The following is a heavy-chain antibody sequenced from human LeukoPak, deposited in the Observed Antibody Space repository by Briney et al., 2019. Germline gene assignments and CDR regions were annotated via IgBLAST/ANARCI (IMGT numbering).Heavy chain of an antibody. V-gene: IGHV3-49*04. D-gene: IGHD6-13*01. Sequence: SLRLSCTASGFTFGDYVMSWVRQAPGKGLEWVGFIRSKPYGGTTEYAASVKGRFIISRDDSKTIAYLQMNSLKSEDTAVYYCTTGSATGTDSGYWGQGTLVTVSS. CDR3: TTGSATGTDSGY. J-gene: IGHJ4*02. CDR2: IRSKPYGGTT. CDR1: GFTFGDYV.